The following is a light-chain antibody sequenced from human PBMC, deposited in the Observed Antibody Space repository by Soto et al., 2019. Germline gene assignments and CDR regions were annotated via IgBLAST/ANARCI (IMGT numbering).Light chain of an antibody. CDR2: DVS. V-gene: IGLV2-14*01. Sequence: QSALTQPASVSGSPGQSITISCTGTSSDVGGYNYVSWYQQHPGKAPKLMIYDVSNRPSGVSNRFSGSKSGNTASLTISGLQAEDEADYYCSSYTSSSNPSAVFGGGTQMTVL. CDR3: SSYTSSSNPSAV. CDR1: SSDVGGYNY. J-gene: IGLJ7*01.